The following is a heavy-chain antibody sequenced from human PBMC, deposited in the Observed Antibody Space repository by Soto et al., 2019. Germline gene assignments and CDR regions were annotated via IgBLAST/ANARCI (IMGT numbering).Heavy chain of an antibody. CDR2: VTPMSGTR. CDR3: ARGVSMAGRPGFFHH. V-gene: IGHV1-69*06. D-gene: IGHD6-6*01. J-gene: IGHJ1*01. Sequence: SVKVSCKAPGETFRRDVISWVRQAPGQGLEWLGGVTPMSGTRDYAQKFQGRVTISADKSTGTAYFELSGETFDDTGVYYCARGVSMAGRPGFFHHWGQGSLVTVSS. CDR1: GETFRRDV.